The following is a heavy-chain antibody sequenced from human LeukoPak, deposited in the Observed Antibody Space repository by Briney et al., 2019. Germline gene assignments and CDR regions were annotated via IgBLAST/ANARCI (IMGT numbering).Heavy chain of an antibody. CDR3: TTTYYGSGSSSDY. J-gene: IGHJ4*02. Sequence: GGSLRLSCAASGFTFSNAWMSWVRQAPGKGLEWVGRIKSKTHGGTTDYAAPVKGRFTISRDDSKNTLYLQMNSLKTEDTAVYYCTTTYYGSGSSSDYWGQGTLVTVSS. D-gene: IGHD3-10*01. V-gene: IGHV3-15*01. CDR2: IKSKTHGGTT. CDR1: GFTFSNAW.